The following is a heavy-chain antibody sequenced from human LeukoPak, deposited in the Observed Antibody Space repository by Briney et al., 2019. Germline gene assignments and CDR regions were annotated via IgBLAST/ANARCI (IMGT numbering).Heavy chain of an antibody. Sequence: ETLSLTCAVHGGSFSGYYWSWIRQPPGKGLEWVANIKQDGSEKYYVDSVKGRFTISRDNAKNSLYLQMNSLRAEDTAVYYCASSGDSSSWYEYYFDYWGQGTLVTVSS. CDR3: ASSGDSSSWYEYYFDY. V-gene: IGHV3-7*01. J-gene: IGHJ4*02. CDR2: IKQDGSEK. D-gene: IGHD6-13*01. CDR1: GGSFSGYY.